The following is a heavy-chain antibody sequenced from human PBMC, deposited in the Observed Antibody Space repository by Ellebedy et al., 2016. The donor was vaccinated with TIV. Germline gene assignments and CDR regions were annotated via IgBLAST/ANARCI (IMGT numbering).Heavy chain of an antibody. V-gene: IGHV5-51*01. D-gene: IGHD6-19*01. CDR3: ARRIPVDGTLDY. Sequence: GESLKISCKASGYSFTSYWIGWVRQMPGKGLEWMAIIYPGDSDTRYSPSFQGQVTISADKSISTAYLQWTSLKASDTAIYYCARRIPVDGTLDYWGQGTLVTVSS. J-gene: IGHJ4*02. CDR1: GYSFTSYW. CDR2: IYPGDSDT.